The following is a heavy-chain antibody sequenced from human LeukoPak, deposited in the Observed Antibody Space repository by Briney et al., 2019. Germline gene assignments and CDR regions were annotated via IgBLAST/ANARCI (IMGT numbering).Heavy chain of an antibody. V-gene: IGHV3-23*01. CDR1: GFTFSSYA. D-gene: IGHD3-16*01. CDR3: AKGSRGGGFDY. J-gene: IGHJ4*02. Sequence: GSLXXSCAASGFTFSSYAMSWVRQAPGKGLEWVSAISGSGGSTYYADSVKGRFTMSRDNSKKTLYLQMNSLRAEDTAVYYCAKGSRGGGFDYWAQGTLVTVSS. CDR2: ISGSGGST.